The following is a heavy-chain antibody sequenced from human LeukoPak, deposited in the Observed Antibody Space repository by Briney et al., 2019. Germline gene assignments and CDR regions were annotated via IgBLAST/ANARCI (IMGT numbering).Heavy chain of an antibody. CDR1: GGAISTYY. D-gene: IGHD3-10*01. CDR3: ARASRTRKITMVRGVNWFDP. Sequence: SSETLSLTCTVSGGAISTYYWNWIRQPPGKGLEWIGYISHSGSVNYNPSLKSRVTISVDTSKNQFSLKLSSVTAADTAVYYCARASRTRKITMVRGVNWFDPWGQGTLVTVSS. J-gene: IGHJ5*02. V-gene: IGHV4-59*01. CDR2: ISHSGSV.